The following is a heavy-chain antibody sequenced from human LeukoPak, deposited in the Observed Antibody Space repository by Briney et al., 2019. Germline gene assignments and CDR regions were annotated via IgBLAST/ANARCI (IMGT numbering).Heavy chain of an antibody. V-gene: IGHV3-23*01. J-gene: IGHJ1*01. CDR2: ITPNVDRT. CDR3: AIMHGYYDGSGYWVQ. Sequence: GGSLRLSCAASGFTFGSYGMSWVRQAPGKGLEWVSFITPNVDRTSYADSVEGRFTISRDNPRNTLYMQMNSLRDEDTAVYYCAIMHGYYDGSGYWVQWGQGTLVTVSS. D-gene: IGHD3-22*01. CDR1: GFTFGSYG.